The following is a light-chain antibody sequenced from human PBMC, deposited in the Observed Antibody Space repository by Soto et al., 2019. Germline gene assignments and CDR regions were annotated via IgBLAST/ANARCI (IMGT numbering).Light chain of an antibody. CDR1: QSISGW. Sequence: DIQMTQSPYTLSASVGDRVTITCRASQSISGWLAWYQQKPGKAPKLLIYDASSLESGVPSRFIGSGSGTEFTLTISRLQPDDFATYYCQQYNSYSVNAFGQGTKREIK. CDR3: QQYNSYSVNA. CDR2: DAS. V-gene: IGKV1-5*01. J-gene: IGKJ2*01.